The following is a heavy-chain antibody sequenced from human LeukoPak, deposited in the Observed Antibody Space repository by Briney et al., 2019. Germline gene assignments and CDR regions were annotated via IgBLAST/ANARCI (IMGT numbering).Heavy chain of an antibody. Sequence: GGSLRLSCAASGFTFSSYWMSWVRQAPGKGLEWVANIKQDGSEKYYVDSVKGRFTISRDNSKTTLYLQMNSLRAKDTAVYYCAKEGYDSSGYYPPNFDYWGQGTLVTVSS. V-gene: IGHV3-7*03. CDR3: AKEGYDSSGYYPPNFDY. CDR1: GFTFSSYW. CDR2: IKQDGSEK. D-gene: IGHD3-22*01. J-gene: IGHJ4*02.